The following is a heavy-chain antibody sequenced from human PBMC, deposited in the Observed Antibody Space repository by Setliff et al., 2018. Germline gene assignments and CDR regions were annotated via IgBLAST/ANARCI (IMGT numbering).Heavy chain of an antibody. CDR2: IWSHGGLK. D-gene: IGHD5-18*01. CDR3: AKDLGNTYGRENFFDS. CDR1: GFTFSSYG. V-gene: IGHV3-33*06. Sequence: HPGGSLRLSCAASGFTFSSYGMHWVRQAPGKGLEWVAVIWSHGGLKCYVDSVKGRFTIARDNSKNTLYLEMSSLRAEDTAVYYCAKDLGNTYGRENFFDSWGQGTLVTVSS. J-gene: IGHJ4*02.